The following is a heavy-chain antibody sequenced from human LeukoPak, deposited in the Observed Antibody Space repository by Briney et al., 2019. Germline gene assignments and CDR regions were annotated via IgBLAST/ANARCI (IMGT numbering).Heavy chain of an antibody. CDR3: ARDLMSGGQAFDI. CDR1: GFTFSTYN. D-gene: IGHD2-15*01. V-gene: IGHV3-21*01. J-gene: IGHJ3*02. CDR2: ISGSTTYI. Sequence: GSLRLSCAASGFTFSTYNMNWVRQAPGKGLEWVSSISGSTTYIYYADSVKGRFTVSRDNAKNSLYLQMNFLRAEDTAVYYCARDLMSGGQAFDIWGQGTMVTVSS.